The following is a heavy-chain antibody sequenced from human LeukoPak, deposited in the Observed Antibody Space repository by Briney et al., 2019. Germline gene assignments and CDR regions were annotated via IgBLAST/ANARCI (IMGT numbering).Heavy chain of an antibody. D-gene: IGHD3-10*02. V-gene: IGHV3-7*01. J-gene: IGHJ4*02. CDR2: MNVDGSTK. CDR3: ARAGCSGSARCHHCDN. Sequence: GGSLRLSCAASGFMFNNYWMNWVRRAPGKGLEWVANMNVDGSTKVYAESVRGRFTISRDNSKNSLYLQMSSLRAEDTAVYFCARAGCSGSARCHHCDNWGQGILVTVSS. CDR1: GFMFNNYW.